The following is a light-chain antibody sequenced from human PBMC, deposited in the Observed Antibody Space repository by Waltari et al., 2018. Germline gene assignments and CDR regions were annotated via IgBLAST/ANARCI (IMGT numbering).Light chain of an antibody. Sequence: QSVLTQPPSVSGAPGQRVTISCTGSSSNIGAGYEVHWFQQLPGTAPKLLIYGNNDRPSWVPDRFSGSKSGTSASLAISGLQAEDEADYHCQSYDSSLSGAWVFGGGTKLTVL. CDR1: SSNIGAGYE. CDR3: QSYDSSLSGAWV. V-gene: IGLV1-40*01. J-gene: IGLJ3*02. CDR2: GNN.